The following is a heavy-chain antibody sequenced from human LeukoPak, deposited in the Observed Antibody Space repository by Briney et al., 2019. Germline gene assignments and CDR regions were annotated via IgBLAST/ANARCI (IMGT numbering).Heavy chain of an antibody. V-gene: IGHV3-48*03. CDR2: ISSSGSTI. D-gene: IGHD3-22*01. CDR3: ARAFHYYDSSGKPYYFDY. Sequence: GGSLRLSCAASGFTFSSYEMNWVRQAPGKGLEWVSYISSSGSTIYYADSVKGRFTISRDNAKNSLYLQMNSLRAEDTAVYYCARAFHYYDSSGKPYYFDYWGQGTLVTVSS. CDR1: GFTFSSYE. J-gene: IGHJ4*02.